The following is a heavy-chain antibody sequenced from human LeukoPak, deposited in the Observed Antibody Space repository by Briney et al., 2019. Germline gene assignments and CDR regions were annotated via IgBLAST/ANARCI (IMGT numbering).Heavy chain of an antibody. CDR2: IIPIFGTA. Sequence: SVKVSCQASGGTFSSYAISWARQAPGQGLEWMGGIIPIFGTANYAQKFQGRVTITADESTSTAYMELSSLRSEDTAVYYCARPRLYQLPFCMDVWGQGTTVTVSS. CDR1: GGTFSSYA. CDR3: ARPRLYQLPFCMDV. V-gene: IGHV1-69*13. J-gene: IGHJ6*02. D-gene: IGHD2-2*01.